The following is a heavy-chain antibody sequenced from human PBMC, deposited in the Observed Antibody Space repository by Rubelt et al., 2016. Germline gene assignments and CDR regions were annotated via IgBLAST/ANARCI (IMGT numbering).Heavy chain of an antibody. Sequence: QVQLQQWGAGLLKPSETLSLTCAVYDGSLSGYFWSWIRQPPGKGLEWIAAINQSEDTNYDQSLKSRVTITIDTSKKQFSRRMRSLTAADMAVYYCARLSPLAGTYPDAFDIWGQGTMVTVSS. V-gene: IGHV4-34*01. CDR3: ARLSPLAGTYPDAFDI. CDR1: DGSLSGYF. D-gene: IGHD1-1*01. CDR2: INQSEDT. J-gene: IGHJ3*02.